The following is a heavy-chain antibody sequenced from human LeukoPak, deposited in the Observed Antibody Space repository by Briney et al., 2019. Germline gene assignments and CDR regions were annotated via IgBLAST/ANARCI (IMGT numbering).Heavy chain of an antibody. Sequence: SETLSLTCTVSGGSISSSSYYWGWIRQPPGKGLEWIGSIYYSGSTYYNPSLKSRVTISVDTSKNQFSLKLSSVTAADTAVYYCARHFDIAALSPWGQGTMVTVSS. J-gene: IGHJ3*01. V-gene: IGHV4-39*01. CDR2: IYYSGST. CDR3: ARHFDIAALSP. D-gene: IGHD2-15*01. CDR1: GGSISSSSYY.